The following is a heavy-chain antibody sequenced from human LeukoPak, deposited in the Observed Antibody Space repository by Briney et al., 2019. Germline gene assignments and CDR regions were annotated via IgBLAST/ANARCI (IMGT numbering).Heavy chain of an antibody. J-gene: IGHJ4*02. CDR1: GFTFSSYG. CDR3: AKEPYSYGSPYYFGY. Sequence: GGSLRLSCAASGFTFSSYGMHWVRQAPGKGLEWVAVISYDGSNKYYADSVKGRFTISRDNSKNTLYLQMNSLRAEDTAVYYCAKEPYSYGSPYYFGYWGQGTLVTVSS. CDR2: ISYDGSNK. V-gene: IGHV3-30*18. D-gene: IGHD5-18*01.